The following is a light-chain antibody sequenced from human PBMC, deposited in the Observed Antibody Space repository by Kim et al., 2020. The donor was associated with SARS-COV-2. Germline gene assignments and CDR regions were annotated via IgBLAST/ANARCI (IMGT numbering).Light chain of an antibody. CDR3: QTWGNNIQV. CDR2: FDSDGTL. CDR1: SGHSRYA. V-gene: IGLV4-69*02. Sequence: QPVLTQSPSASASLGASVQLTCTLSSGHSRYAIAWHHQEPQKGPRYLLKFDSDGTLTKGDDIPDRFSRSRSGANCYLTISSLQSEDEADYYCQTWGNNIQVFGGGTKVTVL. J-gene: IGLJ3*02.